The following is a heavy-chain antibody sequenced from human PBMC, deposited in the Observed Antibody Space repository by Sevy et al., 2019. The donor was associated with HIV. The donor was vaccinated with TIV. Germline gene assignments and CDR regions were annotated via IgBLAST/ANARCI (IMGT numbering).Heavy chain of an antibody. CDR1: GFTFSTYS. V-gene: IGHV3-48*02. D-gene: IGHD3-22*01. J-gene: IGHJ5*02. Sequence: GGSLRLSCKASGFTFSTYSMHWVRQAPGKGLEWVSSISRTSTTTYYADSAKGGFTISRDNAKNSLYLQMNSLRDEDTAVYYCAREAYYYDSREENWFDPWGQGTLVTVSS. CDR3: AREAYYYDSREENWFDP. CDR2: ISRTSTTT.